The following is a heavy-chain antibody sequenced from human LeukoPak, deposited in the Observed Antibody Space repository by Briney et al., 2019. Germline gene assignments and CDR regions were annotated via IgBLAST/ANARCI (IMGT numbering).Heavy chain of an antibody. Sequence: GASVKVSCKASGYTFTCYGISWVRQAPGQGLEWMGWISAYNGNTNYAQKLQGRVTMTTDTSTSTAYMELRSLRSDDTAVYYCARVRRMTTYYYDSSGYSYFDYWGQGTLVTVSS. V-gene: IGHV1-18*01. CDR3: ARVRRMTTYYYDSSGYSYFDY. J-gene: IGHJ4*02. D-gene: IGHD3-22*01. CDR1: GYTFTCYG. CDR2: ISAYNGNT.